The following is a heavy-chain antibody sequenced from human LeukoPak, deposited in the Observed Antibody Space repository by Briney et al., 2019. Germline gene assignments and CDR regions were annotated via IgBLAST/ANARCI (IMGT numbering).Heavy chain of an antibody. CDR1: GGSISSGGYY. J-gene: IGHJ4*02. Sequence: SQTLSLTCTVSGGSISSGGYYWSWIRQHPGKGLEWIGYIYYSGSTYYNPSLKSRVTISVDTSKNQFSLKLSSVTAADTAVYYCARAQWGGSSWRADFDYWGQGTLVTVSS. CDR2: IYYSGST. CDR3: ARAQWGGSSWRADFDY. V-gene: IGHV4-31*03. D-gene: IGHD6-13*01.